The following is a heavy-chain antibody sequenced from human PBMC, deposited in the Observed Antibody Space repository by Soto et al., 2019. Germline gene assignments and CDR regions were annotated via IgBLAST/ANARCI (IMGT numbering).Heavy chain of an antibody. CDR1: GGSFSSYL. D-gene: IGHD4-17*01. CDR3: ASLSPPNGDYDY. V-gene: IGHV1-69*13. J-gene: IGHJ4*02. CDR2: IIPIFGTA. Sequence: VKLSCKASGGSFSSYLSSWGRQAPGQGLEWMGGIIPIFGTANYAQKFQGRVTITADESTSTAYMELSSLRSEDTAVYYCASLSPPNGDYDYWGQGTLVTVSS.